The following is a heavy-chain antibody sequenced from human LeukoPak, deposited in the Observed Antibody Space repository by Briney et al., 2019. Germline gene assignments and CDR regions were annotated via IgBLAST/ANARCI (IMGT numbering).Heavy chain of an antibody. V-gene: IGHV3-21*04. CDR2: ISSSSSYI. CDR3: ARDPGYSYGYLFDY. CDR1: GFTFSSYA. Sequence: PGGSLRLSCAASGFTFSSYAMSWVRQAPGKGLEWVSSISSSSSYIYYADSVKGRFTISRDSSKNTLYLQMNSLRVEDTAVYYCARDPGYSYGYLFDYWGQGTLVTVSS. J-gene: IGHJ4*02. D-gene: IGHD5-18*01.